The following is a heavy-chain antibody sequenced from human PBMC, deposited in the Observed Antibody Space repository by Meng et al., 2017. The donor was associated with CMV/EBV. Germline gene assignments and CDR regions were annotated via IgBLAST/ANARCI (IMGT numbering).Heavy chain of an antibody. D-gene: IGHD3-3*01. CDR1: FPLGGFA. CDR3: IRVSYDFWSGYPHDP. J-gene: IGHJ5*02. Sequence: FPLGGFALGWGRQAPRKGREWVGFIRSKAYGGTTQYAASVEGRFTISRDDSKSIAYLQMNSLKIEDTAVYYCIRVSYDFWSGYPHDPWGQGTLVTLL. V-gene: IGHV3-49*04. CDR2: IRSKAYGGTT.